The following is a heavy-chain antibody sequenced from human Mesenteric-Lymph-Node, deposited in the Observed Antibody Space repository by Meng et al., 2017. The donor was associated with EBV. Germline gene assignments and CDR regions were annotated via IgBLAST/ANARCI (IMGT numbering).Heavy chain of an antibody. V-gene: IGHV4-4*02. Sequence: QVHVQEAGPGVVKPSGTLSLTCAVAGGAISSSNWWSWVRQPPGKGLEWIGEIYHSGSTNYNPSLKSRVTISVDKSKNQFSLKLSSVTAADTAVYYCARTSVAVLYVGLDYWGQGTLVTVSS. CDR1: GGAISSSNW. D-gene: IGHD2-8*02. CDR2: IYHSGST. CDR3: ARTSVAVLYVGLDY. J-gene: IGHJ4*02.